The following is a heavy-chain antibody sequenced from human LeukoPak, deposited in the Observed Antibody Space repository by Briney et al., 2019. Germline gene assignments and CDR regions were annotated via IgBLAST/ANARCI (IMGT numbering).Heavy chain of an antibody. Sequence: NPSQTLSLTCTVSGGSISSGDYYWSWIRQPPGKGLEWIGEINHSGSTNYNPSLKSRVTISVDTSKNQFSLKLSSVTAADTAVYYCARGRYCSSTSCRPRSWLRYFDLWGRGTLVTVSS. J-gene: IGHJ2*01. CDR1: GGSISSGDYY. V-gene: IGHV4-30-4*01. CDR3: ARGRYCSSTSCRPRSWLRYFDL. D-gene: IGHD2-2*01. CDR2: INHSGST.